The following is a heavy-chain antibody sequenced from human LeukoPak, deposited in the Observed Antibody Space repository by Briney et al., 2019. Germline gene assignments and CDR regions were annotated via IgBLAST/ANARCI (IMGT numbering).Heavy chain of an antibody. D-gene: IGHD6-13*01. CDR3: ARGSSSSWYGLDY. J-gene: IGHJ4*02. Sequence: SETLSLTCTVSGGSISSSNYYWDWIRQPPGKGLEWIGEINHSGSTNYNPSLKSRVTISVDTSKNQFSLKLSSVTAADTAVYYCARGSSSSWYGLDYWGQGTLVTVSS. V-gene: IGHV4-39*07. CDR2: INHSGST. CDR1: GGSISSSNYY.